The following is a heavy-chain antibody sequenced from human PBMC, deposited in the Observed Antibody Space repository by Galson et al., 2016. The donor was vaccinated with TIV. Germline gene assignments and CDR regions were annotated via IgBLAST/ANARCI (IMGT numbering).Heavy chain of an antibody. Sequence: SLRLSCAASGFTFSSYAMTWVRQAPGKGLEWVSVIYGGGSTYYADSVKGRFTISRENSKNTLFLQMNSLPAEETAVYYCAKDMTTIIDRAVSSYDALHVWGQGTMVTVSS. V-gene: IGHV3-23*03. CDR3: AKDMTTIIDRAVSSYDALHV. J-gene: IGHJ3*01. CDR1: GFTFSSYA. CDR2: IYGGGST. D-gene: IGHD3-22*01.